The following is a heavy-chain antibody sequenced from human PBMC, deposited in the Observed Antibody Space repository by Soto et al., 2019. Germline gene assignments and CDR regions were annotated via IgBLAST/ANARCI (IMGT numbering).Heavy chain of an antibody. CDR3: AAKGYCSGGSCYLFDY. CDR2: IVVGSGNT. V-gene: IGHV1-58*01. CDR1: GFTFTSSA. D-gene: IGHD2-15*01. Sequence: QMQLVQSGPEVKKPGTSVKVSCKASGFTFTSSAVQWVRQARGQRLEWIGWIVVGSGNTNYAQKFQERVTITRDMSTSTAYMELSSMRSEDTAVYYCAAKGYCSGGSCYLFDYWGQGTLVTVSS. J-gene: IGHJ4*02.